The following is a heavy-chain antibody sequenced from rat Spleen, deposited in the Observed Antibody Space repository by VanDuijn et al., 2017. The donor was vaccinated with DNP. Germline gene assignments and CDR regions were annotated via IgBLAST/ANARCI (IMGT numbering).Heavy chain of an antibody. CDR1: GYSITSNY. CDR3: ARWNGYKKYFDY. D-gene: IGHD1-9*01. V-gene: IGHV3-3*01. Sequence: EVQFQESGPGLVKSSQSLSLTCSVTGYSITSNYWAWIRKFPENKLEWMGHINGAGSTNYNPSLKSRISITRDTSKNQFFLQLNSVTTEDTATYYCARWNGYKKYFDYWGQGVMVTVSS. J-gene: IGHJ2*01. CDR2: INGAGST.